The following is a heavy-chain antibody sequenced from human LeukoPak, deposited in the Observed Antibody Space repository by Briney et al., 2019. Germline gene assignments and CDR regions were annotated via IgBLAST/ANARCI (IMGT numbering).Heavy chain of an antibody. CDR3: AKSHSVEQRGYFDY. V-gene: IGHV3-23*01. D-gene: IGHD1/OR15-1a*01. CDR2: ISDSGGST. J-gene: IGHJ4*02. CDR1: GFTFSGFA. Sequence: GGSLRLSCAASGFTFSGFAMSWVRQAPGEGLEWVSTISDSGGSTYYADSVKGRFTITRDNSKDTLYVQLNNLRAEDAAVYYCAKSHSVEQRGYFDYWGQGTLVTVSS.